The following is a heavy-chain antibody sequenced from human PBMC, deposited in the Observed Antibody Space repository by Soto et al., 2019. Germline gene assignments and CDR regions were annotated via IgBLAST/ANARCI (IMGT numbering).Heavy chain of an antibody. V-gene: IGHV4-59*01. J-gene: IGHJ3*02. Sequence: QVQLQESGPGLVKPSETLSLTCTLPNGSISSSYWSWIRQSPGKGLEWIAYIHYTGSTNYNPSLKSRLTISVDTSKSQFSLKLTSLTAADTAVYYCARLYPYFDFMTGSQMFAFDIWGQGTVVAVSS. CDR2: IHYTGST. D-gene: IGHD3-9*01. CDR1: NGSISSSY. CDR3: ARLYPYFDFMTGSQMFAFDI.